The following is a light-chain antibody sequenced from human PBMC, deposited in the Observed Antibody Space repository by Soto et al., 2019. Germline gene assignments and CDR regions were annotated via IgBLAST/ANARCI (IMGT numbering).Light chain of an antibody. CDR1: QTVSSD. Sequence: EIVVTQSPATLSVSPGERATLSCSASQTVSSDLAWYQQIPGQAPRVLIYGASTRATGVQARFSGSGYGTEFTLTISSLQSEDFAVYYRQQYNICPHAFGQGTKVEIK. V-gene: IGKV3-15*01. CDR3: QQYNICPHA. J-gene: IGKJ1*01. CDR2: GAS.